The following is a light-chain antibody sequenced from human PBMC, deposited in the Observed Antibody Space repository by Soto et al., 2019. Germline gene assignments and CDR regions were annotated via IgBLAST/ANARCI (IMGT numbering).Light chain of an antibody. V-gene: IGKV1-5*03. CDR3: QKYNSYSRT. J-gene: IGKJ1*01. Sequence: DIQMTQSPSTLSASVVDRVTITCRASQSISSWLAWYQQKPGKAPKLLIYKASSVESGVPSRFSGSGSWTEFPLTNSSLQPDDFATYYCQKYNSYSRTFGQGTTVEIK. CDR2: KAS. CDR1: QSISSW.